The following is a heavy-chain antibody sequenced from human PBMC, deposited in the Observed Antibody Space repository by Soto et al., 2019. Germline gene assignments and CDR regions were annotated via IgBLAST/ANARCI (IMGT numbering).Heavy chain of an antibody. V-gene: IGHV3-7*04. D-gene: IGHD3-9*01. CDR1: GFVFGSYW. CDR3: EGGGGWLITG. J-gene: IGHJ4*02. Sequence: EVQLVESGGGLVQPGGSLRLSCAASGFVFGSYWMTWVRQAPGKGLEWVANIKQDGTEKYYVDSVKGRFTISRDNAKNSQKLQMNSLRAEATALYYCEGGGGWLITGWGQGTLVTVSS. CDR2: IKQDGTEK.